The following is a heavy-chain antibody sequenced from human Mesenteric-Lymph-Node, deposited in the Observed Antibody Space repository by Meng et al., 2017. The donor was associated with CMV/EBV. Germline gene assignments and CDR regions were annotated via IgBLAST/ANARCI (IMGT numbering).Heavy chain of an antibody. Sequence: SLKISCAASGFTFDDFAMHWVRQAPGKGLEWVSGISWNSGTIGYADSVKGRFTISRDNAKNSLYLQMNSLRAEDTALYYCAKDRGDTLISGSLLDYWGQGTLVTVSS. V-gene: IGHV3-9*01. CDR2: ISWNSGTI. CDR3: AKDRGDTLISGSLLDY. CDR1: GFTFDDFA. J-gene: IGHJ4*02. D-gene: IGHD1-26*01.